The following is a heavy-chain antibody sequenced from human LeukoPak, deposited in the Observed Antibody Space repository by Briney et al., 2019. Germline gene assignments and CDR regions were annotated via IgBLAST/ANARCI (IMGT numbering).Heavy chain of an antibody. CDR1: GFTFSDYY. Sequence: GGSLRLSCAASGFTFSDYYMSWIRQAPGKGLEWVSYISSSSSYINYADSVKGRFTISRDNAKNSLYLQMNSLRADDTAVYYCARERLGELSYHDYWGQGTLVTASS. J-gene: IGHJ4*02. CDR2: ISSSSSYI. V-gene: IGHV3-11*05. D-gene: IGHD3-16*02. CDR3: ARERLGELSYHDY.